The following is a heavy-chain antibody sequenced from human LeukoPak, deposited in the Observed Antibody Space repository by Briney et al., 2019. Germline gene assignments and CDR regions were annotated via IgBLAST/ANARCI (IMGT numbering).Heavy chain of an antibody. D-gene: IGHD2-2*01. V-gene: IGHV3-53*01. Sequence: GGSLRLSCAASGFTFSSNYMSWVRQAPGKGLEWVSVIYSGGSTYYTDSVKGRFTIFRDNSKNTVYLQMNSLRAEDTAVYYCARASWRYCSSTSCYGNWFDPWGQGTLVTVSS. J-gene: IGHJ5*02. CDR2: IYSGGST. CDR3: ARASWRYCSSTSCYGNWFDP. CDR1: GFTFSSNY.